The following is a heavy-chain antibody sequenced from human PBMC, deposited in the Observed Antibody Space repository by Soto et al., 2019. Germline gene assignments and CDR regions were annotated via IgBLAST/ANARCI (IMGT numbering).Heavy chain of an antibody. Sequence: SETLSLTCTVSGGSISSGDYYWSWIRQVPKKGLEWIGYIYYSGSTYYNPSLRSRVAMSVDTSKNQFSLKLSSVTAADTAIYYCAREGRLAAAGRFDYWGQGTLVTVSS. V-gene: IGHV4-31*03. CDR3: AREGRLAAAGRFDY. J-gene: IGHJ4*02. CDR1: GGSISSGDYY. D-gene: IGHD6-13*01. CDR2: IYYSGST.